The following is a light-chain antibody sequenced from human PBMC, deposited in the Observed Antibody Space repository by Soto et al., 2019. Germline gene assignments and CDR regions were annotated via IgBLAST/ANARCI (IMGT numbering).Light chain of an antibody. CDR3: LQRYSSPWT. J-gene: IGKJ1*01. V-gene: IGKV1-17*01. CDR2: AAS. CDR1: HDIRTF. Sequence: DIQMTQSPSTLSASVGDRVTITCRASHDIRTFLGWYQQKPGKAPKRLIYAASSLQSWVPSRFTGSGSGTDFTLTISSLQPEDFATYYCLQRYSSPWTFGQGTKVDI.